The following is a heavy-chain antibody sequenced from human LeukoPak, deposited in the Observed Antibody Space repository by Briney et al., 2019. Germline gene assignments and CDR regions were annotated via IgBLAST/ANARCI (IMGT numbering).Heavy chain of an antibody. CDR3: ARVYYDSSGYYYDGYSFDY. D-gene: IGHD3-22*01. Sequence: GGSLRLSCAASGFTFGDYYMSWIRQAPGKGLEWVSYISSSGNTIYYADSVKGRFTISRDNAKNSLYLQMNSLRAEDTALYYCARVYYDSSGYYYDGYSFDYWGQGTLVTVSS. CDR1: GFTFGDYY. V-gene: IGHV3-11*04. J-gene: IGHJ4*02. CDR2: ISSSGNTI.